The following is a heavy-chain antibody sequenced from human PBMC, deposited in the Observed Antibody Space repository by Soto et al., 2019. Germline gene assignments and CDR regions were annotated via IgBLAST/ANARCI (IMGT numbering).Heavy chain of an antibody. V-gene: IGHV3-33*01. Sequence: GGSLRLSCAASGFTFSSYGMHWVRQAPGKGLEWVAVIWYDGSNKYYADSGKGRFTISRDNSKNTLYLQMNSLGAEDTAVYYCARDPRGEYDILTGYEFDYWGQGTLVTVSS. CDR3: ARDPRGEYDILTGYEFDY. J-gene: IGHJ4*02. CDR1: GFTFSSYG. D-gene: IGHD3-9*01. CDR2: IWYDGSNK.